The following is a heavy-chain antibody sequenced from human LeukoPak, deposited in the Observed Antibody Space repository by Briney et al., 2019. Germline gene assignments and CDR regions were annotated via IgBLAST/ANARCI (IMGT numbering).Heavy chain of an antibody. CDR1: GFTFSGYS. J-gene: IGHJ5*02. CDR2: IKQDGSEQ. D-gene: IGHD6-6*01. V-gene: IGHV3-7*01. Sequence: GGSLRLSCAASGFTFSGYSMNWVRQAPGKGLEWVANIKQDGSEQYYVYSVKGGFTISRENVKNSLYQQIASMSAEDTVLYYCARARPSLDLGGQRTRDTVST. CDR3: ARARPSLDL.